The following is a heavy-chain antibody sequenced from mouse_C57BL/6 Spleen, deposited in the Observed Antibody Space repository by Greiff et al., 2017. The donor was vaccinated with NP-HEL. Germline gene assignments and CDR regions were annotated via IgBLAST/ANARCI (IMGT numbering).Heavy chain of an antibody. D-gene: IGHD2-10*01. V-gene: IGHV1-61*01. Sequence: QVQLQQPGAELVRPGSSVKLSCKASGYTFTSYWMDWVKQRPGQGLEWIGNIYPSDSETHYNQKFKDKATLTVDKSSSTAYMQLSSLTSEDSAVYYCARGGAYYPFAYWGQGTLVTVSA. CDR2: IYPSDSET. J-gene: IGHJ3*01. CDR1: GYTFTSYW. CDR3: ARGGAYYPFAY.